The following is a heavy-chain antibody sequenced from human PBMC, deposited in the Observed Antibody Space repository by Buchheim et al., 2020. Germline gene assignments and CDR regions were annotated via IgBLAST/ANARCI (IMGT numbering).Heavy chain of an antibody. Sequence: QVQLVQSGAEVKKPGSSVKVSCKASGGTFSSYAISWVRQAPGQGLEWMGGIIPIFGTATYAQKFQGRVTITADESTSTAYMELSSLRSEDTAVYYCARDRITIFGVVIDYMDVWGKGTT. CDR1: GGTFSSYA. J-gene: IGHJ6*03. D-gene: IGHD3-3*01. V-gene: IGHV1-69*01. CDR2: IIPIFGTA. CDR3: ARDRITIFGVVIDYMDV.